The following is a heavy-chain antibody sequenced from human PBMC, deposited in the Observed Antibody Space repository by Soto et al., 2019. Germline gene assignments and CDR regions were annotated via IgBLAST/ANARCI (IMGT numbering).Heavy chain of an antibody. J-gene: IGHJ6*04. CDR1: GYTLTELS. D-gene: IGHD3-10*01. V-gene: IGHV1-24*01. Sequence: ASVKVSCKVSGYTLTELSMHWVRQAPGKGLEWMGGFDPEDGETIYAQKFQGRVTMTEDTSTDTAYMELSSLRSEDTAVYYCATVLSLRITMVRGADGRLSYYYDMDVWGKGTTVTVSS. CDR2: FDPEDGET. CDR3: ATVLSLRITMVRGADGRLSYYYDMDV.